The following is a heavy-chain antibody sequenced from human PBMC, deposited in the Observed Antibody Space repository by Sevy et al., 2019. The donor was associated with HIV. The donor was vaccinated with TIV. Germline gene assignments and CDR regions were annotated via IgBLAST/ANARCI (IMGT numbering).Heavy chain of an antibody. CDR2: IIPIFGTA. D-gene: IGHD3-16*01. J-gene: IGHJ4*02. CDR1: GGTFSSYA. CDR3: VRGVISAGPHYFDY. V-gene: IGHV1-69*06. Sequence: ASVKVSCKASGGTFSSYAISWVRQAPGQGLEWMGGIIPIFGTANYAQKFQGRVTITADKSTSTAYMELSSLRSEDTAVYYCVRGVISAGPHYFDYWGQGTLVTVSS.